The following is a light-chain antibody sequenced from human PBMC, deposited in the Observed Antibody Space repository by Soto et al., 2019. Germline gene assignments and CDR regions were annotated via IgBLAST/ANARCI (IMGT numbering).Light chain of an antibody. J-gene: IGKJ2*01. CDR2: DAS. CDR1: QSISSW. CDR3: QQYNSYSPYT. Sequence: DIQMTQSPSTLSASVGDRVTITCRASQSISSWLAWYQQKPGKAPKLLIYDASRLESGVPTRFRGSGSGTEFTLTSSSLQPDDFAPYYWQQYNSYSPYTFGQGTKLEIK. V-gene: IGKV1-5*01.